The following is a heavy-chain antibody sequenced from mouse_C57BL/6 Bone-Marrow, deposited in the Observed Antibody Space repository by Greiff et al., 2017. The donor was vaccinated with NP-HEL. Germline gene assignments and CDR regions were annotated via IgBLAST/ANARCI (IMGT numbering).Heavy chain of an antibody. J-gene: IGHJ4*01. CDR2: IYPGNSDT. D-gene: IGHD1-1*01. CDR3: TPLYYGSSYLYAMDY. CDR1: GYTFTSYW. Sequence: EVQLQQSGTVLARPGASVKMSCKTSGYTFTSYWMHWVKQRPGQGLEWIGAIYPGNSDTSYNQKFTGKAKLTAVTSASTAYMELSSLTNEDSAVYDCTPLYYGSSYLYAMDYWGQGTSVTVSS. V-gene: IGHV1-5*01.